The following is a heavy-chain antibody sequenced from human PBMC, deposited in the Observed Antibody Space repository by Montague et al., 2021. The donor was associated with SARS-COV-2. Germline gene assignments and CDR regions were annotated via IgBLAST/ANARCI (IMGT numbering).Heavy chain of an antibody. CDR2: INYGGSN. CDR1: GGSFSDYH. CDR3: ARGAPGY. V-gene: IGHV4-34*01. D-gene: IGHD1-1*01. J-gene: IGHJ4*02. Sequence: SETLSLTCAVYGGSFSDYHWTWIRQSPGEELEWIGQINYGGSNKYNPYLKSRVTISIDTSKNQFSLKLTSVTAADTAVYYCARGAPGYWGQGTLVTVSS.